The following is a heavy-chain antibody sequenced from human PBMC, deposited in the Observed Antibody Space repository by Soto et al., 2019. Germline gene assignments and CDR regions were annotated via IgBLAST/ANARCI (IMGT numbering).Heavy chain of an antibody. J-gene: IGHJ5*01. CDR3: ARRVFGVVNLWFDS. Sequence: SETLSLTCTVSGGSISSYYWSWIRQPPGKGLEWIGYIYYSGSTNYNPSLKSRVTISVDTSKNQFSLKLSSVTAADTAVYYCARRVFGVVNLWFDSWGQGTLVTVSS. CDR2: IYYSGST. D-gene: IGHD3-3*01. CDR1: GGSISSYY. V-gene: IGHV4-59*01.